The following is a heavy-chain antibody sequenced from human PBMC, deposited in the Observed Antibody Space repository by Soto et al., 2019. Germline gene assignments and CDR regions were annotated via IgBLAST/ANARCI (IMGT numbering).Heavy chain of an antibody. D-gene: IGHD1-26*01. V-gene: IGHV4-59*01. Sequence: SETLSLTCTVSGGSISSYYWSWIRQPPGKGLEWIGYIYYSGSTNYNPSLKSRVTISVDTSKNQFSLKLSSVTAAGTAVYYCARAGGSYHKFDYWGQGTLVTVSS. J-gene: IGHJ4*02. CDR1: GGSISSYY. CDR2: IYYSGST. CDR3: ARAGGSYHKFDY.